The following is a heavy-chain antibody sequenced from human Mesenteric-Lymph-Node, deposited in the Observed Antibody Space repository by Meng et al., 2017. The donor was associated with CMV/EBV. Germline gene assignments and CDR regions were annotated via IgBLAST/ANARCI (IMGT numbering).Heavy chain of an antibody. CDR1: GYSFTSHW. V-gene: IGHV5-51*01. CDR2: IHPGDSDI. CDR3: ARAPFYDHGGYYLY. J-gene: IGHJ4*02. Sequence: KVSCKGSGYSFTSHWIGWVRQRPGKGLEWMGIIHPGDSDIRYSPSFQGQVTISADTSFSTTYLQWSTLKASDTAMYYCARAPFYDHGGYYLYWGQGTMVTVSS. D-gene: IGHD3-22*01.